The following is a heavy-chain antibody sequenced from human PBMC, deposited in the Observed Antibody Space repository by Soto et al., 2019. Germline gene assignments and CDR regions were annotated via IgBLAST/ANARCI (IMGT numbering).Heavy chain of an antibody. D-gene: IGHD4-17*01. V-gene: IGHV3-74*03. CDR2: IHSDGSST. J-gene: IGHJ3*01. Sequence: EVQLVESGGGLVQPGESLRLSCAASGFTFSYYWMHWVRQAPGKGLVWVSRIHSDGSSTTYADSVKDRFTISRDNSMNTRYLQMISLGAEDTGVYYCGRGDGGAFDLWGQGTVVTVSS. CDR3: GRGDGGAFDL. CDR1: GFTFSYYW.